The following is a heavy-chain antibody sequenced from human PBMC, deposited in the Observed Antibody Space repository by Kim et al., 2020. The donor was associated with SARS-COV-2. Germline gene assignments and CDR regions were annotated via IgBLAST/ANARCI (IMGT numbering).Heavy chain of an antibody. Sequence: VKGRFTITRDNSKNTLYLQMISLRAEDTALYSCAVAYFDSWGQGTLVTVSS. CDR3: AVAYFDS. J-gene: IGHJ4*02. D-gene: IGHD5-12*01. V-gene: IGHV3-23*01.